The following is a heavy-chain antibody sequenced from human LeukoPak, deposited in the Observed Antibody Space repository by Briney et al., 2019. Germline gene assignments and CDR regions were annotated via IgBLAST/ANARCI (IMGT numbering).Heavy chain of an antibody. V-gene: IGHV4-31*03. J-gene: IGHJ4*02. D-gene: IGHD4-17*01. Sequence: SETLSLTCTVSGGSISSGGYYWSWIRQHPGKGLEWIGYIYYSGSTYYNPSLKSRVTISVDTSKNQFSLKLSSVTAADTAVYYCARKASDYGDYFDYWGQGTLVTVSS. CDR1: GGSISSGGYY. CDR2: IYYSGST. CDR3: ARKASDYGDYFDY.